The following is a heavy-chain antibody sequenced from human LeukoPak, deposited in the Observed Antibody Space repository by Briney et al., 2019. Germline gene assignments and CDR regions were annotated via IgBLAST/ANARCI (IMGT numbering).Heavy chain of an antibody. Sequence: SETLSLTCSIFGGSISWYYWSWIRQPPGKGLEWIGYIYYNGKSNSDPSLESRVTISVDTSKNQFSLKLRSVTAADTAVYYCARGHDHNSYYFESWGQGTLVTVSS. CDR1: GGSISWYY. V-gene: IGHV4-59*01. CDR3: ARGHDHNSYYFES. J-gene: IGHJ4*02. CDR2: IYYNGKS. D-gene: IGHD5-24*01.